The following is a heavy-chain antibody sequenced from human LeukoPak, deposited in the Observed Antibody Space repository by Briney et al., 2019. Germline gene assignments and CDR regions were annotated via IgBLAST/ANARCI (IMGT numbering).Heavy chain of an antibody. J-gene: IGHJ4*02. CDR2: VWPGDSHT. Sequence: GESLQISCQGSGYDFTTNKIAWFRQRPGKALEWMGLVWPGDSHTKYSPSFKGQVTMSADKSVNTASLQWSSVKASDTAKYYCSRLGDKLIQRSIFQFFDLWGPGTQVIVSP. V-gene: IGHV5-51*01. D-gene: IGHD3-16*01. CDR3: SRLGDKLIQRSIFQFFDL. CDR1: GYDFTTNK.